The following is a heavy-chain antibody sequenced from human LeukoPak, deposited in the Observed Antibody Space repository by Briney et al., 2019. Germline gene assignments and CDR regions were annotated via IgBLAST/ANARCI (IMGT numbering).Heavy chain of an antibody. CDR3: ASQVGYSLDY. CDR2: INHSGST. CDR1: GGSFSGYY. D-gene: IGHD5-18*01. J-gene: IGHJ4*02. V-gene: IGHV4-34*01. Sequence: PSETLSLTCAVYGGSFSGYYWSWIRQPPGKGLEWIGEINHSGSTNYNPSLKSRVTISVDTSKNQFSLKLSSVTAADTAVYYCASQVGYSLDYWGQGTLVTVSS.